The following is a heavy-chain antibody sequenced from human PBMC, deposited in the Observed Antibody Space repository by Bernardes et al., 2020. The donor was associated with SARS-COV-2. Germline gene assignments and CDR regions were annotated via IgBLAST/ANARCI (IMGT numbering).Heavy chain of an antibody. J-gene: IGHJ5*02. Sequence: ASVKVSCKASGYTFTSYGISWVRQAPGQGLEWMGWISAYNGNTNYAQKLQGRVTMTTDTSTSTAYMELRSLRSDDTAVYYCARDLSLSRVLRFLEWPGYWFDPWGQGTLVTVSS. V-gene: IGHV1-18*01. CDR2: ISAYNGNT. CDR1: GYTFTSYG. CDR3: ARDLSLSRVLRFLEWPGYWFDP. D-gene: IGHD3-3*01.